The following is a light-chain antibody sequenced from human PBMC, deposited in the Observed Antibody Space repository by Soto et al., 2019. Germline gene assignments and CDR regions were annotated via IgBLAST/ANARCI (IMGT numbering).Light chain of an antibody. CDR2: WAS. CDR3: QQYFRTPLT. J-gene: IGKJ4*01. V-gene: IGKV4-1*01. Sequence: DIVLTQSPDSLAVSLGERATINCKSSQSVLYNSNNKNYLAWYQQKPGQPPKLLIYWASTRESGVPDRFSASGSGTDFTLTVSSLQAEDVAVYYCQQYFRTPLTFGGGTKVDIK. CDR1: QSVLYNSNNKNY.